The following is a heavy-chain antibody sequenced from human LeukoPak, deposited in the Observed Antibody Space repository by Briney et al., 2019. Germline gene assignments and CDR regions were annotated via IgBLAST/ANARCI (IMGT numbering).Heavy chain of an antibody. J-gene: IGHJ4*02. V-gene: IGHV3-23*01. CDR3: GKDRPYDYDYSTASFDY. Sequence: GGSLRLSCAASGFTFTNYAMTWVRQAPGKGLEWVSTISGSGDSTYYADSVKGRFTISRDNSKATLYLHMDILRAEATAIYYCGKDRPYDYDYSTASFDYWGQGTLVTVSS. D-gene: IGHD5-12*01. CDR1: GFTFTNYA. CDR2: ISGSGDST.